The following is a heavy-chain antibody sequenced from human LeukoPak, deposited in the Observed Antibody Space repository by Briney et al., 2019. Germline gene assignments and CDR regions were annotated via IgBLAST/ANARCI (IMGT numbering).Heavy chain of an antibody. J-gene: IGHJ3*02. V-gene: IGHV1-69*05. CDR1: GGTFISYA. D-gene: IGHD3-3*01. Sequence: ASVKVSCKASGGTFISYAISWVRQAPGQGLEWMGGIIPIFGTANYAQKFQGRVTITTDESTSTAYMELSSLRSEDTAVYYCARSGREWLSLFDIWGQGTMVTVSS. CDR3: ARSGREWLSLFDI. CDR2: IIPIFGTA.